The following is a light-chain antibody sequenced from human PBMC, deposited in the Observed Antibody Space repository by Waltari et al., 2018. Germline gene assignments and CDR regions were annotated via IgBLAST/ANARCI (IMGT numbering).Light chain of an antibody. CDR1: NIKSRS. CDR2: HDS. CDR3: QVWDTSSSPYV. Sequence: SYVLTQPPSVSVAPGTTARITCGGTNIKSRSVHWYQQKAGQAPVLVIQHDSDRPSGIPDRISGSNSGNTATLTSTRVEVGDEADDYCQVWDTSSSPYVFGPGTKVSVL. J-gene: IGLJ1*01. V-gene: IGLV3-21*01.